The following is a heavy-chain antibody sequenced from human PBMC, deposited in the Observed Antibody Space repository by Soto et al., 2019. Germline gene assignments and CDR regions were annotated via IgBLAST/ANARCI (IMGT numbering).Heavy chain of an antibody. D-gene: IGHD1-26*01. J-gene: IGHJ4*02. CDR1: GFTVSSNY. V-gene: IGHV3-66*01. CDR3: ARDHTTYYFDY. Sequence: EVQLVESGGGVVQPGGSLRLSCAASGFTVSSNYMSWVRQAPGKGLEWVSVIYSGGSTYYADSVKGRFTISRDNSKNTLYLQMNSLRAEDTAVYYCARDHTTYYFDYWGQGTLVTVSS. CDR2: IYSGGST.